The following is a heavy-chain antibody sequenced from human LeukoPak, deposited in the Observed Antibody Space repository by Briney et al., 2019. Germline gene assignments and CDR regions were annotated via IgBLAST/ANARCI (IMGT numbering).Heavy chain of an antibody. CDR3: ARVSGGKSYWYYYYMDV. CDR1: GYTFTGYY. CDR2: ISAYNGNT. Sequence: ASVKVSCKASGYTFTGYYMHWVRQAPGQGLEWMGWISAYNGNTNYAQKLQGRVTMTTDTSTSTAYMELKSLRSDDTAVYYCARVSGGKSYWYYYYMDVWGKGTTVTISS. V-gene: IGHV1-18*04. D-gene: IGHD1-26*01. J-gene: IGHJ6*03.